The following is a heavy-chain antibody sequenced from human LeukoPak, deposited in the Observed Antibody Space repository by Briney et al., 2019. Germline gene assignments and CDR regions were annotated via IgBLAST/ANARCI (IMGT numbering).Heavy chain of an antibody. Sequence: PSETLSLTCTVSGGSISSYYWSWIRQPPGEGLEWIGYIYYSGSTNYNPSLKSRVTISVDTSKNQFSLKLSSVTAADTAVYYCARGPTRPSGYFDYWGQGSLVTVSS. CDR1: GGSISSYY. CDR3: ARGPTRPSGYFDY. J-gene: IGHJ4*02. D-gene: IGHD6-6*01. V-gene: IGHV4-59*01. CDR2: IYYSGST.